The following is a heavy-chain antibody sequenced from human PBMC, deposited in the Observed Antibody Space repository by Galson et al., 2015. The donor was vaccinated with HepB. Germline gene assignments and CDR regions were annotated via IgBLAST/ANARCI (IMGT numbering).Heavy chain of an antibody. CDR1: GDSVSSNSAA. Sequence: CAISGDSVSSNSAAWYWIRQSPSRGLEWLGRTYYRSKWYNDYAVSVKSRITINPDTSKNQFSLQLNSVTPEDTAVYYCAWGRAVAGNGGFDYWGQGTLVTVSS. CDR3: AWGRAVAGNGGFDY. V-gene: IGHV6-1*01. D-gene: IGHD6-19*01. J-gene: IGHJ4*02. CDR2: TYYRSKWYN.